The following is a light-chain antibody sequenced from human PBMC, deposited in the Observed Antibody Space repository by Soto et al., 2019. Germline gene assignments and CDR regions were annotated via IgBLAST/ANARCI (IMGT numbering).Light chain of an antibody. CDR1: NIGSKS. CDR3: ATWDDSLSGFVV. J-gene: IGLJ7*01. Sequence: SYELTQPPSVSVAPGQTARITCGGYNIGSKSVQWYQQKPGQAPVKVVPERFSGSKSGTSASLTISGLRSEDEATYYCATWDDSLSGFVVFGGGTQLTVL. V-gene: IGLV3-21*02.